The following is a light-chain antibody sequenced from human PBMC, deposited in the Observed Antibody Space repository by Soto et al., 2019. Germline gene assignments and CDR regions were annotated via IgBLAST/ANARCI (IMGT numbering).Light chain of an antibody. CDR2: SAS. CDR3: QPTYTSPFT. Sequence: DIQMTQSPSSLSASVGDQVTITCRADDNISTYLIWYQQKPGQAPSLLMHSASSLQSGVPSRFSGSGSGTDFSLTITNLQPEDLATYYCQPTYTSPFTFGPGTKVEI. V-gene: IGKV1-39*01. J-gene: IGKJ3*01. CDR1: DNISTY.